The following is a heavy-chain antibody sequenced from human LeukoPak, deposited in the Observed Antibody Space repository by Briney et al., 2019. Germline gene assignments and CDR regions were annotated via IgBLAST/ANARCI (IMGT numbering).Heavy chain of an antibody. J-gene: IGHJ4*02. D-gene: IGHD6-13*01. CDR2: ISYDGSNK. V-gene: IGHV3-30*03. Sequence: PGRSLRLSCAASGFTFSSYGMHWVRQAPGKGLEWVAVISYDGSNKYYADSVKGRFTISRDNSRNTLYLQMNSLRADDTAMYYCTRGKAKGQSSSWPFDYWGQGTLVTVSS. CDR1: GFTFSSYG. CDR3: TRGKAKGQSSSWPFDY.